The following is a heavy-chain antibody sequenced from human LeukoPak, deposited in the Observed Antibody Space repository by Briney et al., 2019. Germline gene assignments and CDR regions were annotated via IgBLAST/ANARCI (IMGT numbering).Heavy chain of an antibody. CDR1: GYTLTTYA. J-gene: IGHJ4*02. CDR2: SNVGNGDT. CDR3: ARGSSGGYSHFDY. D-gene: IGHD3-22*01. Sequence: ASVKLSCKASGYTLTTYAIHWVRQAPGQRLEWMGWSNVGNGDTTYSQGFQGRVTFTRDTSATTAYMELSSLRSEDMAVYYCARGSSGGYSHFDYWGLGTLVTVSS. V-gene: IGHV1-3*02.